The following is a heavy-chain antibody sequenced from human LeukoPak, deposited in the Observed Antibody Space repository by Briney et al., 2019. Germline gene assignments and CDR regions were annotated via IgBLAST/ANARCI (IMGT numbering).Heavy chain of an antibody. CDR2: ISAYNGNT. V-gene: IGHV1-18*01. CDR1: GGTFSSYA. Sequence: GASVKVSCKASGGTFSSYAISWVRQAPGQGLEWMGWISAYNGNTNYAQKLQGRVTMTTDTSTSTAYMELRSLRSDDTAVYYCARVPDDYGSGYSAFDIWGQRTMVTVSS. CDR3: ARVPDDYGSGYSAFDI. J-gene: IGHJ3*02. D-gene: IGHD3-10*01.